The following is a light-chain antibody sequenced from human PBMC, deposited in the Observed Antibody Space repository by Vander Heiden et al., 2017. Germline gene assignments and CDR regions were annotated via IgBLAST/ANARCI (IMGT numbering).Light chain of an antibody. Sequence: QSLLTQPPSESGTPGQGFTIYCPGSSANFGDGHVNWYQQLPGAAPKVLIYGTSQRPSGVADRFSGSKSGASATLAISGLRSDDEADYYCASWDDSLSVVLFGGGTRLTVL. J-gene: IGLJ3*02. CDR2: GTS. V-gene: IGLV1-47*01. CDR1: SANFGDGH. CDR3: ASWDDSLSVVL.